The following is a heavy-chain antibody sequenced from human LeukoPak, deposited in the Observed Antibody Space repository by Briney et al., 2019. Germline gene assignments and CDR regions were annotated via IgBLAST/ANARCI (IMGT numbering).Heavy chain of an antibody. CDR2: ISYDGSNK. Sequence: PGGSLRLSCAASGFTFSSYGMHWVRQAPGKGLEWVAVISYDGSNKYYADSVKGRFTISRDNSKNTLYLQMNSLRAEDTAAYYCAKDHSEYYDILTGKWANFDYWGQGTLVTVSS. CDR3: AKDHSEYYDILTGKWANFDY. D-gene: IGHD3-9*01. V-gene: IGHV3-30*18. CDR1: GFTFSSYG. J-gene: IGHJ4*02.